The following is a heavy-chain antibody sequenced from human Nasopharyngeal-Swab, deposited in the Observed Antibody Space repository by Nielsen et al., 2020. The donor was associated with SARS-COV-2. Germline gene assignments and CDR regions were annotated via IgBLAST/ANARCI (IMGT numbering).Heavy chain of an antibody. Sequence: SETLSLTCTVSGGSISSGGYYWSWIRQHPGKGLEWIGYIYYSGSTYYNPSLKSRVTISVDTSKNQFSRKLSSVTAADTAVYYCARAPDGYNWKTDAFDIWGQGTMVTVSS. CDR2: IYYSGST. CDR1: GGSISSGGYY. J-gene: IGHJ3*02. V-gene: IGHV4-31*03. CDR3: ARAPDGYNWKTDAFDI. D-gene: IGHD5-24*01.